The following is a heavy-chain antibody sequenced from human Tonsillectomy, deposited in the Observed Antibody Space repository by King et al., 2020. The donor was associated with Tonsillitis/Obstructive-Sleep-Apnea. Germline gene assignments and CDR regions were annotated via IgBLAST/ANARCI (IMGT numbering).Heavy chain of an antibody. J-gene: IGHJ5*02. D-gene: IGHD2-15*01. V-gene: IGHV1-24*01. Sequence: QLVQSGAEVKKPGASVKVSCKVSGYTLTDSSMHWVRRARGKGLEWLGGFDPEDGETIYAQKFQGRVTMTEDTSTDTAYMELSGLRSEDTAVYYCATLGGRGDCSGGSCTPLNWFDPWGQGTLVTVSS. CDR1: GYTLTDSS. CDR3: ATLGGRGDCSGGSCTPLNWFDP. CDR2: FDPEDGET.